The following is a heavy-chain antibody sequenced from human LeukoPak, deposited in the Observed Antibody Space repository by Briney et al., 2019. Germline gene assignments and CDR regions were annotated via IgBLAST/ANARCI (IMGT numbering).Heavy chain of an antibody. CDR2: IKEDGSEK. CDR1: GFTFSSYW. J-gene: IGHJ4*02. CDR3: ASEQKTN. Sequence: GGSLRLSCAASGFTFSSYWMSWVRQAPGKGLEWVADIKEDGSEKYYVDSAKGRFTISRDNSKNTLYLQMNSPRAEDTAVYYCASEQKTNWGQGTLVTVSS. D-gene: IGHD1-1*01. V-gene: IGHV3-7*01.